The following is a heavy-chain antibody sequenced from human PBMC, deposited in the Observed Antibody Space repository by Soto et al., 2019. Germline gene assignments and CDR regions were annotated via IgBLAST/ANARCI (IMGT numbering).Heavy chain of an antibody. J-gene: IGHJ3*02. Sequence: SVKVSCKASGGTFSSYTISWVRQAPGQGLEWMGRIIPILGIANYAQKFQGRVTITADKSTSTAYMELSSLRSEDTAVYYCARGLFRIVAPNRCVFDIWGKGTMVTVSS. CDR3: ARGLFRIVAPNRCVFDI. V-gene: IGHV1-69*02. D-gene: IGHD5-12*01. CDR1: GGTFSSYT. CDR2: IIPILGIA.